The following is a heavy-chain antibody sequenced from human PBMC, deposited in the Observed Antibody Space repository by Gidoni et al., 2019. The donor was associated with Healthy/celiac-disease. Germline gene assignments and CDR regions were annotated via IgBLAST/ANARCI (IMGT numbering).Heavy chain of an antibody. V-gene: IGHV3-21*01. CDR1: GFTFSSYS. J-gene: IGHJ6*02. CDR3: ARDLRVGDIVVVPAAADHYYYYGMDV. CDR2: ISSSSSYI. Sequence: EVQLVESGGGLVKPGGSLRLSCAASGFTFSSYSMNWVRQAPGKGLEWGSSISSSSSYIYYADSVKGRFTISRDNAKNSLYLQRNSLRAEDTAVYYCARDLRVGDIVVVPAAADHYYYYGMDVWGQGTTVTVSS. D-gene: IGHD2-2*01.